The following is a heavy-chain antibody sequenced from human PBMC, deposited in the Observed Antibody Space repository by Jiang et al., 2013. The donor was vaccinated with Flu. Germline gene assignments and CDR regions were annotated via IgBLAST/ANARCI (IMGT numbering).Heavy chain of an antibody. CDR2: VSSSGGA. CDR1: GGSISSGGYY. V-gene: IGHV4-39*01. J-gene: IGHJ4*02. D-gene: IGHD3-10*01. Sequence: GLVKPSQTLSLSCTVSGGSISSGGYYWGWIRQPPGKGLEWIGSVSSSGGAYYHPSLKSRVTISVDPSKNQFSLKLSPVIAADTAVYYCARHQGGYSYYYGSGSYADYWGQGTLVTVSS. CDR3: ARHQGGYSYYYGSGSYADY.